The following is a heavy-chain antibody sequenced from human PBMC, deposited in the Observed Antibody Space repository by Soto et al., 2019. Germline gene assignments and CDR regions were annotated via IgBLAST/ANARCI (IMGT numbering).Heavy chain of an antibody. J-gene: IGHJ4*02. V-gene: IGHV1-69*06. Sequence: QVQLVQSGAELKKPGSSVNVSCKASGGTFSSYAINWVRQAPGQGLEWMGVIIPLFGTANHAQKFPGRVTITADKYTSTAYMELSSLRSEDTAVYYCAREWSYVTQRYYFDNWGPGTLVTVSS. CDR2: IIPLFGTA. CDR1: GGTFSSYA. CDR3: AREWSYVTQRYYFDN. D-gene: IGHD2-21*02.